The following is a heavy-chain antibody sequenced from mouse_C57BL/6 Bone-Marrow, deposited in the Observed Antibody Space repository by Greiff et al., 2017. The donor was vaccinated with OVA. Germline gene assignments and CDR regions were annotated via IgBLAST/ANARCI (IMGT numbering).Heavy chain of an antibody. J-gene: IGHJ3*01. Sequence: EVHLVESGGGLVQPGGSLSLSCAASGFTFTDYYMSWVRQPPGKALEWLGFIRNKANGYTTEYSASVKGRFTISRDKSQSILYLQMNAVRAEDRATYYCARNSSWFAYWGQGTLVTVSA. CDR2: IRNKANGYTT. CDR3: ARNSSWFAY. CDR1: GFTFTDYY. V-gene: IGHV7-3*01.